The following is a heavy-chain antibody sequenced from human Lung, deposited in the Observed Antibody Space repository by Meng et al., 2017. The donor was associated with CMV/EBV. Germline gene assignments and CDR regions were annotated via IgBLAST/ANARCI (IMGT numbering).Heavy chain of an antibody. CDR2: INPKSGGT. J-gene: IGHJ4*02. D-gene: IGHD3-22*01. Sequence: ASVKVSXKASGYTFTGYFIHWVRQAPGQGLEWMGWINPKSGGTNFAQRFPGRVTMTRDTSISTVYMELRSLRSDDTAVYYCARALHVEYIDSSGYHDHWGQGNXVXVSS. V-gene: IGHV1-2*02. CDR1: GYTFTGYF. CDR3: ARALHVEYIDSSGYHDH.